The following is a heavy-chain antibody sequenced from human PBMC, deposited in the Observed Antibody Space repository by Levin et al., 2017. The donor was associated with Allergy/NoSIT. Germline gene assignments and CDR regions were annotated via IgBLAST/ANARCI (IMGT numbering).Heavy chain of an antibody. Sequence: SCAASGFTFSSYGMHWVRQAPGKGLEWVAVIWYDGSNKYYADSVKGRFTISRDNSKDTLYLQMNSLRAEDTAVYYCARDLGGIAAAGSFDYWGQGTLVTVSS. V-gene: IGHV3-33*01. J-gene: IGHJ4*02. CDR1: GFTFSSYG. CDR3: ARDLGGIAAAGSFDY. CDR2: IWYDGSNK. D-gene: IGHD6-13*01.